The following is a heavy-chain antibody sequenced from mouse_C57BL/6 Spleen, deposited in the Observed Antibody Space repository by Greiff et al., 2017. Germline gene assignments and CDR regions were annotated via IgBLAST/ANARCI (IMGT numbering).Heavy chain of an antibody. D-gene: IGHD2-5*01. Sequence: QVQLQPSGAELVRPGTSVKVSCKASGYAFTNYLIEWVKQRPGQGLEWIGVINPGSGGTNYNEKFKGKATLTADKSSSTAYMQLSSLTSEDSAVYFCARRGSNAAWFAYWGQGTLVTVSA. CDR3: ARRGSNAAWFAY. CDR1: GYAFTNYL. J-gene: IGHJ3*01. V-gene: IGHV1-54*01. CDR2: INPGSGGT.